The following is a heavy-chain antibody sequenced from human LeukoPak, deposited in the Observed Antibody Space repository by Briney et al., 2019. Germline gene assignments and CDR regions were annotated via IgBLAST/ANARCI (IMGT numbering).Heavy chain of an antibody. CDR1: GGSISNKY. Sequence: SETLSLTCTVSGGSISNKYWSWIRQPPGKGLEWIGYIYYSGSTNYNPSLKSRVTILVDTSKNQFSLKLSSVTAADTAVYYCARGSYDSSGYSPYYYYYYMDVWGKGTTVTVSS. CDR3: ARGSYDSSGYSPYYYYYYMDV. J-gene: IGHJ6*03. CDR2: IYYSGST. D-gene: IGHD3-22*01. V-gene: IGHV4-59*01.